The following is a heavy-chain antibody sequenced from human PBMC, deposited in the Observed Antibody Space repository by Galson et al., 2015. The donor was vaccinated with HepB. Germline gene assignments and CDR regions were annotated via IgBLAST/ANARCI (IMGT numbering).Heavy chain of an antibody. CDR2: ISYDGSNK. CDR3: AKESGYNQPADY. V-gene: IGHV3-30*18. J-gene: IGHJ4*02. Sequence: SLRLSCAASGFTFSSYGMHWVRQAPGKGLEWVAVISYDGSNKYYADSVKGRFTISRDNSKNTLYLQMNSLRAEDTAVYYCAKESGYNQPADYWGQGTLVTVSS. D-gene: IGHD5-24*01. CDR1: GFTFSSYG.